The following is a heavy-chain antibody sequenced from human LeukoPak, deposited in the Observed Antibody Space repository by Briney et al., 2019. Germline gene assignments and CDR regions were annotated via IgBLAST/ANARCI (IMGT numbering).Heavy chain of an antibody. CDR1: GGSISSGGYY. V-gene: IGHV4-39*07. Sequence: SETLSLTCTVSGGSISSGGYYWSWIRQPPGRGLEWIGEINHSESTNYNPSLKSRVTISVDTSKNQFSLRLSSVTAADTAVYYCARADIVVVPAASYFYYYMDVWGKGTTVTVSS. J-gene: IGHJ6*03. CDR3: ARADIVVVPAASYFYYYMDV. CDR2: INHSEST. D-gene: IGHD2-2*01.